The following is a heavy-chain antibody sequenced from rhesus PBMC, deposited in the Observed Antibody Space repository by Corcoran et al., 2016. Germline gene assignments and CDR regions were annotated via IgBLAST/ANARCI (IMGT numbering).Heavy chain of an antibody. V-gene: IGHV4-65*01. CDR3: ARDVDGGDYCDY. J-gene: IGHJ4*01. CDR2: ISGSSGST. Sequence: QVQLQESGPGLVKPSETLSLTCAVSGGSISSSNWWSWIRHPPGKGLEWIGYISGSSGSTPYHPSLKTRVTISKDASKKQFSLKRSSVTAADTAVYYCARDVDGGDYCDYWGQGVLVTVSS. CDR1: GGSISSSNW.